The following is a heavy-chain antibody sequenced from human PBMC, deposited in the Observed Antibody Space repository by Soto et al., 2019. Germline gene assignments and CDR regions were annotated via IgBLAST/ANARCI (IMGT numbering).Heavy chain of an antibody. V-gene: IGHV5-51*01. CDR2: IFTRDSET. Sequence: GESLKISCKGPGHLFNNHWICWVLQTPGKGLEWMGLIFTRDSETKTSPSFQGHVSFSVDNSINTVYLQWTSLKTTDTGIYFCARGYFDSGHGYDLWGQGTLVTVSS. CDR1: GHLFNNHW. J-gene: IGHJ5*02. D-gene: IGHD3-10*01. CDR3: ARGYFDSGHGYDL.